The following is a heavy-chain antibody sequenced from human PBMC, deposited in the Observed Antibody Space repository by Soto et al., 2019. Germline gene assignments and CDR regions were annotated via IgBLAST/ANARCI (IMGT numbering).Heavy chain of an antibody. Sequence: GGSLRLSCAASGFTFSSYGMHWVRQAPGKGLEWVAVIWYDGSNKYYADSVKGRFTISRDNAKNSLYLQMNSLRAEDTAVYYCARVWTGDDILTGYYAIDYGGQGTLVTVSS. CDR3: ARVWTGDDILTGYYAIDY. J-gene: IGHJ4*02. V-gene: IGHV3-33*01. CDR2: IWYDGSNK. D-gene: IGHD3-9*01. CDR1: GFTFSSYG.